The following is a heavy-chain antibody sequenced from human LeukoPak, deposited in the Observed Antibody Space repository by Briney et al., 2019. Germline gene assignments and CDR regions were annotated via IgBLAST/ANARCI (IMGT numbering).Heavy chain of an antibody. V-gene: IGHV3-53*01. D-gene: IGHD3-22*01. J-gene: IGHJ4*02. CDR3: AKTYYHDSSGYSPHFDY. CDR1: GFTVSSNY. CDR2: IYSGGST. Sequence: GGSLRLSCAASGFTVSSNYMSWVRQAPGKGLEWVSVIYSGGSTYYADSVKGRFTISRDNSKNTLYLQMNSLRAEDTAVYYCAKTYYHDSSGYSPHFDYWGQGTLVTVSS.